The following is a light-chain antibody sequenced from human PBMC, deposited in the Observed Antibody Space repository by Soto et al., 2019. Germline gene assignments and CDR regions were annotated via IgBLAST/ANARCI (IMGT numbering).Light chain of an antibody. CDR2: AAS. Sequence: IQMTQSPSSLSASVGDRVTITCRASQSISSYLNWYQQKPGKAPNLLVYAASSLQSGIPDRFSGSGSGTDFTLTISRLEPEDFALCHCQQYAAGSPITFGQGTRLEIK. CDR1: QSISSY. CDR3: QQYAAGSPIT. V-gene: IGKV1-39*01. J-gene: IGKJ5*01.